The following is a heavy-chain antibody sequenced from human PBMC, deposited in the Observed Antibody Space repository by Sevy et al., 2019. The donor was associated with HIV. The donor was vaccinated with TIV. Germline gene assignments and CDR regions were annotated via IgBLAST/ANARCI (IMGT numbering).Heavy chain of an antibody. J-gene: IGHJ4*02. CDR3: ATKGGFCSGYQYFDS. D-gene: IGHD3-3*01. CDR1: GFTFSNAW. V-gene: IGHV3-15*07. CDR2: IKSQSDGGTI. Sequence: GGSLRLSCTASGFTFSNAWMNWVRQAPGKGLEWVGRIKSQSDGGTIDYAAPVKGRFTISRDDSKNTLFLQMNSLRSEDTAVYYCATKGGFCSGYQYFDSWGQGTLVTVSS.